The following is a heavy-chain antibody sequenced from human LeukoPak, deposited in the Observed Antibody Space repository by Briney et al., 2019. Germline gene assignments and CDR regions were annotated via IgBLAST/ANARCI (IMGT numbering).Heavy chain of an antibody. CDR2: IYYSGST. V-gene: IGHV4-31*03. D-gene: IGHD5-18*01. CDR1: GGSIISSNHY. Sequence: SETLSLTCTVSGGSIISSNHYWGWTRQPPGKGLEWIGYIYYSGSTYYNPSLKSRVTISVDTSKNQFSLKLSSVTAADTAVYYCASGGADSYGLLGPLDYWGQGTLVTVSS. J-gene: IGHJ4*02. CDR3: ASGGADSYGLLGPLDY.